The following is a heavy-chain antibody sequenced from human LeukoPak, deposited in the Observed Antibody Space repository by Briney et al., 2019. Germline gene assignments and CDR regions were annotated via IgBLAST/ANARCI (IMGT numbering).Heavy chain of an antibody. CDR1: GFTFNNAW. Sequence: GGSLRLSCSASGFTFNNAWMSWVRQAPGKGLEWVSLIYSAGSTYSADSVKGRFTMSRHNSKNTVYLQMNSLRAEDTAVYYCARGSGNYDAFDLWGQGTMVTVSS. CDR3: ARGSGNYDAFDL. V-gene: IGHV3-53*04. CDR2: IYSAGST. D-gene: IGHD3-10*01. J-gene: IGHJ3*01.